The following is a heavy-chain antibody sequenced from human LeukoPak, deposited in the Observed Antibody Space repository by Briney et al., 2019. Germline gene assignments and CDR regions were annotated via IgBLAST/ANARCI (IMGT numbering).Heavy chain of an antibody. CDR1: GFTFTGYY. CDR2: INPHSRGP. J-gene: IGHJ4*02. Sequence: GASVKVSCKASGFTFTGYYIHWVRQAPGQGLEWMGYINPHSRGPNSPQKFQGRVTMTTDTSISAAYMELSSLISDDTAMYYCVREGNELLSKNFDYWGQGTLVTVSS. D-gene: IGHD2-21*02. V-gene: IGHV1-2*02. CDR3: VREGNELLSKNFDY.